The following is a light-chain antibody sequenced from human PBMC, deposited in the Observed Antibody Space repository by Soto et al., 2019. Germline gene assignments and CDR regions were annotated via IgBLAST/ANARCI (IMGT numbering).Light chain of an antibody. V-gene: IGKV1-39*01. CDR3: QQSYNVPIT. J-gene: IGKJ5*01. Sequence: DVKMTQSPSSLSASVGDRVTISCRASQSISFYLNWYQQKPGKAHKVLIYAASNLQSGVPSRFSGSGSGTQFTLTISSLQPEDFATYYCQQSYNVPITFGQGTLLAIK. CDR2: AAS. CDR1: QSISFY.